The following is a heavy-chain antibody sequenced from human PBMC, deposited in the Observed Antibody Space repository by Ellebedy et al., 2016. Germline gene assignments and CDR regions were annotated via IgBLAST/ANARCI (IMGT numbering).Heavy chain of an antibody. Sequence: GESLKISCAASGFTFSSYWMHWVRQAPGKGLVWVSRITSDGRSTSYADSVKGRFTISRDNAKNTLYLQMNSLRAEDTAVYYCASGNSHAFDIWGQGTMVTVPS. D-gene: IGHD4-23*01. J-gene: IGHJ3*02. V-gene: IGHV3-74*01. CDR3: ASGNSHAFDI. CDR1: GFTFSSYW. CDR2: ITSDGRST.